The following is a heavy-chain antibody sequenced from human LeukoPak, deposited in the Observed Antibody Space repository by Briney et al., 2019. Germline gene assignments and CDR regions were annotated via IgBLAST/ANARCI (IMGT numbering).Heavy chain of an antibody. CDR1: GGSFSGYY. V-gene: IGHV4-34*01. Sequence: KPSETLSLTCAVYGGSFSGYYWSWIRQPPGKGLEWIGEINHSGSTNYNPSLKSRVTISVDTSKNQFSLKLSSVTAADTAVYYCARPGRDGYNLWGQGTLVTVSS. CDR2: INHSGST. CDR3: ARPGRDGYNL. J-gene: IGHJ4*02. D-gene: IGHD5-24*01.